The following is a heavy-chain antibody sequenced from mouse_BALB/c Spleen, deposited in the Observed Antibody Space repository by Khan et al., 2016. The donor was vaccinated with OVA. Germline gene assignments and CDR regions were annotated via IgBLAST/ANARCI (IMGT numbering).Heavy chain of an antibody. CDR2: ISSGGSDT. J-gene: IGHJ4*01. CDR1: GFTFRSYA. Sequence: EVELVESGGGLVKPGGSLKLSCAASGFTFRSYALSWVRQTPEKRLEWVATISSGGSDTYYPDSVTGRFTISRDNANNTLYLQMSSLRSEYTAMYYCARLYAMDYWGQGTSVTVSA. V-gene: IGHV5-9-3*01. CDR3: ARLYAMDY.